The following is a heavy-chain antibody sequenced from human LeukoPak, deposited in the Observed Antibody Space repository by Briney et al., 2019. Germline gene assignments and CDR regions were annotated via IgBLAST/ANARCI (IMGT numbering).Heavy chain of an antibody. Sequence: SETLSLTCTVSGGSISSYYWSWIRQPPGKGLEWIGYIYYSGSINYNPSLKSRVTISVDTSENQFSLKLSSVTAADTAVYYCARRNTFGRGAFDIWGQGTMVTVSS. CDR3: ARRNTFGRGAFDI. CDR1: GGSISSYY. J-gene: IGHJ3*02. CDR2: IYYSGSI. D-gene: IGHD3-10*01. V-gene: IGHV4-59*08.